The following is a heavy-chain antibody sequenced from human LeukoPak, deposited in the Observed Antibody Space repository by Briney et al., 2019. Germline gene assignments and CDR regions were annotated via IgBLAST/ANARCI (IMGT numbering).Heavy chain of an antibody. Sequence: GGSLRLSCAASGFTFSSYGMHWVRQAPGKGLEWVAFIRYDGSNKYYADSVKGRFTISRDNSKNTLYLQMNSLRAEDTAVYYCAKDQRRYCSGGSCYSNWFDPWGQGTLVTVSS. CDR3: AKDQRRYCSGGSCYSNWFDP. V-gene: IGHV3-30*02. J-gene: IGHJ5*02. CDR2: IRYDGSNK. D-gene: IGHD2-15*01. CDR1: GFTFSSYG.